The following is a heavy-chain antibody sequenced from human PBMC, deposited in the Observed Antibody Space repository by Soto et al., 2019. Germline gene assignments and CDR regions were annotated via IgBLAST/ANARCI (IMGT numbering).Heavy chain of an antibody. Sequence: GGSLRLSCAASGFTFSNFGMHWVRQAPGKGLEWVAVISYDGSNKYYADSVKGRFTISRDNSVNALFLQVDSLRVEDTAVYYCAKEPYGSGNYMTLLGYWGQGTPVTVSS. CDR1: GFTFSNFG. V-gene: IGHV3-30*18. D-gene: IGHD3-10*01. J-gene: IGHJ4*02. CDR3: AKEPYGSGNYMTLLGY. CDR2: ISYDGSNK.